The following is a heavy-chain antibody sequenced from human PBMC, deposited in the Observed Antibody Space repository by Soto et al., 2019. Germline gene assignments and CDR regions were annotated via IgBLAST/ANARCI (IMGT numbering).Heavy chain of an antibody. J-gene: IGHJ6*02. CDR2: IYYSGST. D-gene: IGHD3-9*01. V-gene: IGHV4-31*03. CDR1: GGSISSGGYY. Sequence: SETLSLTCTVSGGSISSGGYYWSWIRQHPGKGLEWIGYIYYSGSTYYNPSLKSRVTISVDTSKNQFSLKLSSVTAADTAVYYCATNYDILTGPHPDYYYYGMDVWGQGTTVTVSS. CDR3: ATNYDILTGPHPDYYYYGMDV.